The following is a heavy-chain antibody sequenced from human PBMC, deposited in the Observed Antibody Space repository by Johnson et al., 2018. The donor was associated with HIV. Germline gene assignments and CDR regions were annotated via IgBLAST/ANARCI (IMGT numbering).Heavy chain of an antibody. J-gene: IGHJ3*02. V-gene: IGHV3-9*01. CDR3: AKVLVVVTASGAFDI. D-gene: IGHD2-21*02. CDR2: ISWNSGSI. Sequence: QLVESGGGLVQPGRSLRLSCAASGFTFDDYAMHWVRQAPGKGLEWVSGISWNSGSIDYADPVKGRFTISRDNSKNSLYLQMNSLRPEDTALYYCAKVLVVVTASGAFDIWGQGTMVTVSS. CDR1: GFTFDDYA.